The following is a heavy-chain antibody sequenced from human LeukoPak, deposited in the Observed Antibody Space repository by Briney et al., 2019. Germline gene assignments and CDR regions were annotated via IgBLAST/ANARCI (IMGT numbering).Heavy chain of an antibody. Sequence: AGGSLRLSCAASGFTFSSYAMSWVRQAPGKGLEWVSAISGSGGSTYYADSVKGRFTISRDNSKNTLYLQMNSLRAEDTAVYYCAKSFGSCWLLLPIDYWGQGTLVTVSS. CDR3: AKSFGSCWLLLPIDY. D-gene: IGHD3-22*01. J-gene: IGHJ4*02. CDR1: GFTFSSYA. V-gene: IGHV3-23*01. CDR2: ISGSGGST.